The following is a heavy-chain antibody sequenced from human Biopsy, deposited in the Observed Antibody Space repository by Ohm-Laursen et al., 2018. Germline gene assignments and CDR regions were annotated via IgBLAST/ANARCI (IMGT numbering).Heavy chain of an antibody. D-gene: IGHD6-19*01. Sequence: GASVKVSCKASGYSFTSYYMHWVRQAPGQGLEWMGMINPSGSTTSYPQIFQGRVTMTRDTSKSTVHMELSSLRSADTAVYFCARSTGWYGDLYYFDYWGQGTLVTVSS. J-gene: IGHJ4*02. CDR2: INPSGSTT. CDR1: GYSFTSYY. CDR3: ARSTGWYGDLYYFDY. V-gene: IGHV1-46*01.